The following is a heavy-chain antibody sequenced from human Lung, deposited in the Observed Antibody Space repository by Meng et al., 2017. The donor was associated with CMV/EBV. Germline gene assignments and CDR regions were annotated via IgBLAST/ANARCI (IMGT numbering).Heavy chain of an antibody. CDR2: ISNDGKRK. J-gene: IGHJ4*02. Sequence: GGSLRLSCVVSGFSFSTSAMHWVRQAPGKGLECVAVISNDGKRKYYTDSVEGRFTISRDNSKNTLYLQMDSLRADDRATYDCARDFAWNFDYWGQGTLVTVSS. CDR3: ARDFAWNFDY. V-gene: IGHV3-30*04. CDR1: GFSFSTSA.